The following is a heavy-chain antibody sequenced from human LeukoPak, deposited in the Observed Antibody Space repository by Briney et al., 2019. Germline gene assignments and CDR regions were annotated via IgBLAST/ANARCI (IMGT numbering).Heavy chain of an antibody. J-gene: IGHJ6*02. D-gene: IGHD6-19*01. V-gene: IGHV3-30-3*01. Sequence: GGSLRLSCAASGFTFSSYAMHWVRQAPGKGLEWVAVISYDGSNKYYADSVKGRFTISRDNSKNTLYLQMNSLRAEDTAVYYCAGEWVSDSSGWSNRRDYYYGMDVWGQGTTVTVSS. CDR2: ISYDGSNK. CDR1: GFTFSSYA. CDR3: AGEWVSDSSGWSNRRDYYYGMDV.